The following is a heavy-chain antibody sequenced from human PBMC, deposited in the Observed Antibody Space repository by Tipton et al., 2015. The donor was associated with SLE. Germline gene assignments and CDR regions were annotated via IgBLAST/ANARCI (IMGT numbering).Heavy chain of an antibody. D-gene: IGHD1-26*01. J-gene: IGHJ5*02. V-gene: IGHV4-4*08. CDR3: AKDGVGANWFDP. CDR2: ISTNGVT. Sequence: TLSLTCTVSGDSITGYYWSWIRQSPGKGLEWIGYISTNGVTNYNPSLKSRVTMSIDTSKNQFSLTLTSVTAAETAFYYCAKDGVGANWFDPWGQGTLVTVSS. CDR1: GDSITGYY.